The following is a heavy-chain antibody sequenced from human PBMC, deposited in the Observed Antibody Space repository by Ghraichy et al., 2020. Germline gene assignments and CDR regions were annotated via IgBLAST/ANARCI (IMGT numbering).Heavy chain of an antibody. J-gene: IGHJ4*02. D-gene: IGHD1-7*01. CDR3: ARDLTGTKFDY. V-gene: IGHV3-30*03. CDR1: GFTFSSYG. Sequence: SCAASGFTFSSYGMHWVRQAPGKGLEWVAVISYDGSNKYYADSVKGRFTISRDNSKNTLYLQMNSLRAEDTAVYYCARDLTGTKFDYWGQGTLVTVSS. CDR2: ISYDGSNK.